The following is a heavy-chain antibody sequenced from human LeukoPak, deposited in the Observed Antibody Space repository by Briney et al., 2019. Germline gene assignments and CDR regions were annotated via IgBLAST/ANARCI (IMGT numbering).Heavy chain of an antibody. CDR3: ARDPRAHSYGTGLDY. J-gene: IGHJ4*02. CDR2: ISSSSNYI. CDR1: GFTFSSCS. V-gene: IGHV3-21*01. D-gene: IGHD5-18*01. Sequence: GGSLRLSCAASGFTFSSCSMNWVRQAPGKGLEWVSSISSSSNYIYYADSVKGRFTISRDNAKNSLYLQMNSLRAEDTAVYYCARDPRAHSYGTGLDYWGQGTLVTVSS.